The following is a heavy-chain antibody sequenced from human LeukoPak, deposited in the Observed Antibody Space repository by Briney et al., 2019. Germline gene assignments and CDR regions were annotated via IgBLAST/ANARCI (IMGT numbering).Heavy chain of an antibody. D-gene: IGHD6-13*01. CDR2: IYYSGST. CDR3: ARDMGVAAAGHAEYFQH. J-gene: IGHJ1*01. CDR1: GGSISSSSYY. Sequence: PSETLSLTCTVSGGSISSSSYYWGWIRQPPGKGLEWIGSIYYSGSTYYNPSLKSRVTISVDTSKNQFSLKLSSVTAADAAVYYCARDMGVAAAGHAEYFQHWGQGTLVTVSS. V-gene: IGHV4-39*07.